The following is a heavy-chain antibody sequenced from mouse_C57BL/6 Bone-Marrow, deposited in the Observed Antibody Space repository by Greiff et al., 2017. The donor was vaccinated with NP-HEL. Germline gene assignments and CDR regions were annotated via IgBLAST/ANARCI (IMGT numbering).Heavy chain of an antibody. V-gene: IGHV1-82*01. D-gene: IGHD2-4*01. CDR2: IYPGDGDT. J-gene: IGHJ3*01. CDR3: ARGLGTAWFAY. CDR1: GYAFSSSW. Sequence: VQLQQSGPELVKPGASVKISCKASGYAFSSSWMNWVKQRPGKGLEWIGRIYPGDGDTNYNGKFKGKATLTADKSSSTAYMQLSSLTSEDSAVYFCARGLGTAWFAYWGQGTLVTVSA.